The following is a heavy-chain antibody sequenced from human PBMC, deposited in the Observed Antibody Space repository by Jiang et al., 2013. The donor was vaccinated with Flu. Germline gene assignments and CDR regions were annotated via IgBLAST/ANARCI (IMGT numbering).Heavy chain of an antibody. D-gene: IGHD1-14*01. CDR2: IYYSGST. J-gene: IGHJ3*01. CDR3: VRSPNRMKHFDF. V-gene: IGHV4-30-4*01. CDR1: GGSINSGDYY. Sequence: GPGLVKPSETLSLTCTVSGGSINSGDYYWSWIRQSPGKGLEWIGYIYYSGSTYYNPSLESRTTISVDTSKNQFSLRLGSVTAADAAVYYCVRSPNRMKHFDFWGQGTMVTVSS.